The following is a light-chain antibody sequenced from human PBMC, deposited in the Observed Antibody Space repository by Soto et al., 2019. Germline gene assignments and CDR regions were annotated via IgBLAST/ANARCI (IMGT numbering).Light chain of an antibody. CDR1: SSDVGGYNY. CDR2: EVT. V-gene: IGLV2-8*01. CDR3: SSHAGINNVV. Sequence: QSALTQPPSASGSPGQSLTISCTGTSSDVGGYNYVSWYQQHPGKAPKLMIYEVTKRPSGVPDRFSGSKSGNTASLTVSGLQAEDEADYYCSSHAGINNVVFGGGTKLTVL. J-gene: IGLJ3*02.